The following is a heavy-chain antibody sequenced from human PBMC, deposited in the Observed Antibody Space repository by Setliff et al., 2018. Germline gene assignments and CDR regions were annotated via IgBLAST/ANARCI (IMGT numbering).Heavy chain of an antibody. D-gene: IGHD2-21*02. CDR1: GASISSYY. CDR2: IYYGGTT. J-gene: IGHJ4*02. Sequence: PSETLSLTCTVSGASISSYYWSWIRQPPGKGLEWIGYIYYGGTTNYNPSLKSRVTISVDTSKNQFSVRLNSVTAADTAVYYCARHWDFCGGNCPHNSIDYWGRGALVTVSS. V-gene: IGHV4-59*08. CDR3: ARHWDFCGGNCPHNSIDY.